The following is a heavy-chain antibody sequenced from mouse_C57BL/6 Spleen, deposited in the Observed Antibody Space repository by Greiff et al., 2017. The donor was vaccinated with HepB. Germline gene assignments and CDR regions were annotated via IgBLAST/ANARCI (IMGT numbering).Heavy chain of an antibody. D-gene: IGHD1-1*01. CDR3: TKPPYYGSFAY. J-gene: IGHJ3*01. V-gene: IGHV1-15*01. CDR2: IDPETGGT. Sequence: QVHVKQSGAELVRPGASVTLSCKASGYTFTDYEMHWVKQTPVHGLEWIGAIDPETGGTAYNQKFKGKAILTADKSSSTAYMELRSLTSEDSAVYYCTKPPYYGSFAYWGQGTLVTVSA. CDR1: GYTFTDYE.